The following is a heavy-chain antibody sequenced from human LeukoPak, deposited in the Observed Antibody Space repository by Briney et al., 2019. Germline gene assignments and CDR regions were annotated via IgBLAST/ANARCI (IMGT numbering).Heavy chain of an antibody. CDR2: FGPEDGET. D-gene: IGHD3-10*01. CDR3: ATAAPGYYGSGSYSGPFDY. V-gene: IGHV1-24*01. J-gene: IGHJ4*02. Sequence: ASVKVSCKVSGYTLTELSMHWVRQAPGKGLEWMGGFGPEDGETIYAQKFQGRVTMTEDTSTDTAYMELSSPRSEDTAVYYCATAAPGYYGSGSYSGPFDYWGQGTLVTVSS. CDR1: GYTLTELS.